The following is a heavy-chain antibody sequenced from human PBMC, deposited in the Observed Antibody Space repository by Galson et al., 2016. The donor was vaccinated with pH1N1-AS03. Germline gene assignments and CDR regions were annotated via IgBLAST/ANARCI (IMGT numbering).Heavy chain of an antibody. V-gene: IGHV4-4*09. Sequence: SETLSLTCLVSGGSISGYYWCWIRQPPGKGPKWIGCVSHNSGRTNYNPSLKSRVTITTETSKNQFSLKLTSVTAADTAVYYCASRGPESYYGSVIRKYKVGWFDPWGQGTLVTVAS. J-gene: IGHJ5*02. D-gene: IGHD3-10*01. CDR2: VSHNSGRT. CDR3: ASRGPESYYGSVIRKYKVGWFDP. CDR1: GGSISGYY.